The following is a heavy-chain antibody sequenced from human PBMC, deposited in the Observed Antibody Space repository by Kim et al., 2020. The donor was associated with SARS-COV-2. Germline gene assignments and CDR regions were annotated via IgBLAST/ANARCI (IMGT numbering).Heavy chain of an antibody. J-gene: IGHJ4*02. Sequence: AGSLRGRFTISRDNAKNALYLQINSLRAEDTAVYYCARDFSVSGWYYFDYWGQGTLVTVS. CDR3: ARDFSVSGWYYFDY. D-gene: IGHD6-19*01. V-gene: IGHV3-21*01.